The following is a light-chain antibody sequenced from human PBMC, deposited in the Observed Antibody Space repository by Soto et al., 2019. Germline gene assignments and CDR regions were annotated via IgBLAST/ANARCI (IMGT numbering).Light chain of an antibody. CDR1: QSISSW. CDR2: KAS. V-gene: IGKV1-5*03. CDR3: QQYKSYPYT. Sequence: DIQMTQSPSTLSASLGDRVTITCRASQSISSWLAWYQQKPGKAPNLLIYKASNLQSGVPSRFSGSGSGTEFTLTISSLQPDDFATYYCQQYKSYPYTFGQGTKLDIK. J-gene: IGKJ2*01.